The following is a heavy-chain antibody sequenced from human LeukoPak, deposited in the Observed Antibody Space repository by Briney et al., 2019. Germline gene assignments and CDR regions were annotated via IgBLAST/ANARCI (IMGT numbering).Heavy chain of an antibody. CDR1: GFTFSDYY. D-gene: IGHD3-9*01. J-gene: IGHJ4*02. CDR2: ISSSSSYT. Sequence: GGSLRLSCAASGFTFSDYYMSWIRQAPGKGLEWVPYISSSSSYTNYADSVKGRFTISRDNAKNSLYLQMNSLRAEDTAVYYCATPYDILTGYYYWGQGTLVTVSS. CDR3: ATPYDILTGYYY. V-gene: IGHV3-11*03.